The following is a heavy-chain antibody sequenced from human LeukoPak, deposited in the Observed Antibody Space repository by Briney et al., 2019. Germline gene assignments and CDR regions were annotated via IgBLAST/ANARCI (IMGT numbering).Heavy chain of an antibody. J-gene: IGHJ3*02. V-gene: IGHV1-69*13. CDR3: ARDCSGTTCYLPAGAFDI. CDR2: RIPIFDKI. Sequence: GASVKVSCKASGGTFSDYTISWVRQAPGQGLEWMGGRIPIFDKIKYAQKFQGRVTITADGDTTTYMELSSLTSEDMAMYYCARDCSGTTCYLPAGAFDIWGQGTMVAVSS. D-gene: IGHD2-2*01. CDR1: GGTFSDYT.